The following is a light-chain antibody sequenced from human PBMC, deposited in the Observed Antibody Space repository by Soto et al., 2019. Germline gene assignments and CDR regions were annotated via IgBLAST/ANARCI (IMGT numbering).Light chain of an antibody. CDR1: QSISSW. CDR2: KAS. CDR3: QQYESYSVT. Sequence: DIQMTQSPSTLSASVGDRVTITCRAGQSISSWLAWYQQKPGKAPNLLIYKASSLESGVPSRFSGSGSGTEFTLTISSLQPDDFATYYCQQYESYSVTFGQGTRLEIK. J-gene: IGKJ5*01. V-gene: IGKV1-5*03.